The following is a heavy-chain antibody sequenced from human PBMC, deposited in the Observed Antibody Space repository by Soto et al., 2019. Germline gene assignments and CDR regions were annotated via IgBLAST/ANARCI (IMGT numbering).Heavy chain of an antibody. D-gene: IGHD3-22*01. CDR3: ARNPPPYDSSGYVHDSAVDI. Sequence: SETLSLTCTVSGGSISSGGYYWSWIRQHPGKGLEWIGYIYYSGSTYYNPSLKSRVTISVDTSKNQFSLKLSSVTAADTAVHYCARNPPPYDSSGYVHDSAVDIWGQGTMVTVSS. J-gene: IGHJ3*02. V-gene: IGHV4-31*03. CDR2: IYYSGST. CDR1: GGSISSGGYY.